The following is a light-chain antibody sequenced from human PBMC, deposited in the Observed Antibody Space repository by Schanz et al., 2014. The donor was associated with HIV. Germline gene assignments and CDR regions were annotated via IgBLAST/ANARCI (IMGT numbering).Light chain of an antibody. CDR1: QSVSASY. J-gene: IGKJ2*01. CDR2: GAS. V-gene: IGKV3-20*01. Sequence: EIVLTQSPGTLSLSPGERATLSCRASQSVSASYLAWYQQKPGQAPRLLIYGASSRATGIPDRFSGSGSGTDFTLTISRLEPEDFAVYYCQHYGGPYTFGQGTKLEIK. CDR3: QHYGGPYT.